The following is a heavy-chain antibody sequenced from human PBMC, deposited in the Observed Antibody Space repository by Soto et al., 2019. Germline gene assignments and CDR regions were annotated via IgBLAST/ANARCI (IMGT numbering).Heavy chain of an antibody. CDR2: ISGSGGST. D-gene: IGHD5-12*01. V-gene: IGHV3-23*01. CDR1: GITLSNYS. CDR3: AKAQRYSSPTRPAFDI. Sequence: GGALRPFRAASGITLSNYSMRGVPPAPGKGLEWVSSISGSGGSTYYADAVKGRFTISRDNSRNMLYLKMNSLRAEDTAVYYCAKAQRYSSPTRPAFDIWGQGTMVTVSS. J-gene: IGHJ3*02.